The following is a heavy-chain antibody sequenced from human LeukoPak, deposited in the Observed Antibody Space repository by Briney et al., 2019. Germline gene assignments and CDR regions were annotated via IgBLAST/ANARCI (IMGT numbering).Heavy chain of an antibody. Sequence: GGSLRLSCAASGFTFANYAMHWVRQAPGRGLEWVSGISYNSGGMGYADSVKGRFTISRDNAKNTLYLQMNSLRTEDTALYYCAKDISGSYFLGNYFDYWGQGTLVTVSS. V-gene: IGHV3-9*01. D-gene: IGHD1-26*01. CDR1: GFTFANYA. J-gene: IGHJ4*02. CDR3: AKDISGSYFLGNYFDY. CDR2: ISYNSGGM.